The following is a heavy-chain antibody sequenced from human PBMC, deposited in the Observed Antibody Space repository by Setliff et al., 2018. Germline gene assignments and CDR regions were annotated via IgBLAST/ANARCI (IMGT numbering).Heavy chain of an antibody. D-gene: IGHD3-22*01. CDR2: INPNSGGT. V-gene: IGHV1-2*04. Sequence: GASVKVSCKASGYTFTGYYMHWVRQAPGQGLEWMGWINPNSGGTNYAQKFQGWATMTRDTSISTAYMELSRLRSDDAAVYYCARDRDSSGYPYYFDYWGQGTLVTVSS. CDR1: GYTFTGYY. CDR3: ARDRDSSGYPYYFDY. J-gene: IGHJ4*02.